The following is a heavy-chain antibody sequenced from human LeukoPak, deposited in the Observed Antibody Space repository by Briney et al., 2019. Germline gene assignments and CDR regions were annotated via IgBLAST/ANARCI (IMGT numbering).Heavy chain of an antibody. CDR1: GFTFSNAW. J-gene: IGHJ3*02. CDR3: AKDSRVTIFGVVILDAFDI. CDR2: ISGSGGST. V-gene: IGHV3-23*01. Sequence: GGSLRLSCAASGFTFSNAWMSWVRQAPGKGLEWVSAISGSGGSTYYADSVKGRFTISRDNSKNTLYLQINSLRAEDAAVYYCAKDSRVTIFGVVILDAFDIWGQGTMVTVSS. D-gene: IGHD3-3*01.